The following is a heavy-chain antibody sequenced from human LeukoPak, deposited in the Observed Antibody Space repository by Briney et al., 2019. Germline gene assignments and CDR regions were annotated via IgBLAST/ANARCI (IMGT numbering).Heavy chain of an antibody. CDR1: GYSISSGYY. CDR3: ARRYGGNSRVRYFDY. J-gene: IGHJ4*02. D-gene: IGHD4-23*01. Sequence: PSETLSLTCAVSGYSISSGYYWGWIREPPGKGVEWIGSIYHSGSTYYNPSLKSRVTISVDTSKNQFSLKLSSVTAADTAVYYCARRYGGNSRVRYFDYWGQGTLVTVSS. V-gene: IGHV4-38-2*01. CDR2: IYHSGST.